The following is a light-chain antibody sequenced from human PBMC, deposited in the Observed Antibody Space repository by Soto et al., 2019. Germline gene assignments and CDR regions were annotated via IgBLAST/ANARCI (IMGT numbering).Light chain of an antibody. Sequence: EIVMTQSPATLSVSPGERATLSCRASQSVGSDLAWYQQKPGQAPRLLISGVSTRATGIPARFSGSGSGTEFTLTISSLQSEDIAVYYCQQYNKWPPITFGQGTRLEIK. CDR1: QSVGSD. CDR2: GVS. J-gene: IGKJ5*01. CDR3: QQYNKWPPIT. V-gene: IGKV3-15*01.